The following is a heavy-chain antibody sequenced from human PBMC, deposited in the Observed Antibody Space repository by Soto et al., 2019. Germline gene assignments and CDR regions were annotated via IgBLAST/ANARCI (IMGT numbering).Heavy chain of an antibody. J-gene: IGHJ5*02. V-gene: IGHV1-69*02. CDR3: ARGGPXYFDWLFDP. CDR2: IIPILGIA. CDR1: GGTFSSYT. Sequence: SVKVSCKASGGTFSSYTISWVRQAPGQGLEWMGRIIPILGIANYAQKFQGRVTITADKSTSTAYMELSSLRSEDTAVYYWARGGPXYFDWLFDPWGQGTLVTVSS. D-gene: IGHD3-9*01.